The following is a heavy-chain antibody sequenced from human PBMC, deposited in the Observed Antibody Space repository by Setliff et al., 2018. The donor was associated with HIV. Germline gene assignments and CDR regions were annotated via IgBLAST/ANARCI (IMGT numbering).Heavy chain of an antibody. Sequence: KSSETLSLTCAVSGYFISNGYYWGWIRQPPGRGPEWIASIYQSGTTYYNPSLKSRVTLLVDTSKNQFSLNLSSVTAADTAVYYCARALGSGNTNVFNSWGQGTLVTVSS. J-gene: IGHJ1*01. CDR2: IYQSGTT. CDR1: GYFISNGYY. D-gene: IGHD3-10*01. CDR3: ARALGSGNTNVFNS. V-gene: IGHV4-38-2*01.